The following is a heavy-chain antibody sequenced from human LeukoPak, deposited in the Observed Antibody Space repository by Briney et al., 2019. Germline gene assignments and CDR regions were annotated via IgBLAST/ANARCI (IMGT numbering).Heavy chain of an antibody. Sequence: PGGSLRLSCAASGFTFSSEGMHWVRQAPGKELEWVAVISYDGSNKYYADSVKDRFTISRDNSKTTLYLQMNSLRAEDTAVYYCAKAWFRGVQLFDYLGQGTLVTVSS. CDR1: GFTFSSEG. J-gene: IGHJ4*02. CDR2: ISYDGSNK. D-gene: IGHD3-10*01. V-gene: IGHV3-30*18. CDR3: AKAWFRGVQLFDY.